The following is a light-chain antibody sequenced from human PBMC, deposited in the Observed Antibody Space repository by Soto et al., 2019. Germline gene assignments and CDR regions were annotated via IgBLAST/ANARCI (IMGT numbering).Light chain of an antibody. CDR3: QQYGSSLYT. Sequence: EIVLTQSPGTLSLSPGDRATLSCRASQRVSSNYVARYQQRPGQAPSLLIYGASIRASGISDRFSGSGSGTDFTLTISRLAPEDFAVYYCQQYGSSLYTFGQGTKLEIK. CDR2: GAS. CDR1: QRVSSNY. J-gene: IGKJ2*01. V-gene: IGKV3-20*01.